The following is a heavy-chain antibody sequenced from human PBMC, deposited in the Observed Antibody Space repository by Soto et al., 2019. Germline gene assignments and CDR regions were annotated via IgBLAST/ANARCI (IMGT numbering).Heavy chain of an antibody. Sequence: ASVKVSCKASGYTFTDYYIHWVRQAPGQGLEWMGWINPNSGATNYAQKFQGRVTMTRDTSVSTAYMELSRLRSDDTAVYYCARDPVQADISFYGMDVWGQGTTVTVSS. CDR1: GYTFTDYY. CDR2: INPNSGAT. J-gene: IGHJ6*02. D-gene: IGHD2-2*01. V-gene: IGHV1-2*02. CDR3: ARDPVQADISFYGMDV.